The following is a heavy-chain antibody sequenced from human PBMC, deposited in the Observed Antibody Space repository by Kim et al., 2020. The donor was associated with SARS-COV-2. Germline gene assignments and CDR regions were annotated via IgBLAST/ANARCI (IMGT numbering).Heavy chain of an antibody. Sequence: GGSLRLSCAASGFTFSSYEMNWVRQAPGKGLEWVSYISSSGSTIYYADSVKGRFTISRDNAKNSLYLQMNSLRAEDTAVYYCASWGLDSSGWYGPRAGFDYWGQGTLVTVSS. J-gene: IGHJ4*02. CDR3: ASWGLDSSGWYGPRAGFDY. D-gene: IGHD6-19*01. CDR2: ISSSGSTI. CDR1: GFTFSSYE. V-gene: IGHV3-48*03.